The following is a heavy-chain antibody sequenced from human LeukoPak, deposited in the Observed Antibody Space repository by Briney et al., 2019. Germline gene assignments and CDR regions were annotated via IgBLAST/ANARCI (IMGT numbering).Heavy chain of an antibody. D-gene: IGHD4-23*01. J-gene: IGHJ3*02. V-gene: IGHV4-61*05. CDR1: GGSISSSSYY. CDR3: ARVRRWGNAFDI. CDR2: IYYSGST. Sequence: SETLSLTCTVSGGSISSSSYYWGWIRQPPGKGLEWIGYIYYSGSTNYNPSLKSRVTISVDTSKNQFSLKLSSVTAADTAVYYCARVRRWGNAFDIWGQGTMVTVSS.